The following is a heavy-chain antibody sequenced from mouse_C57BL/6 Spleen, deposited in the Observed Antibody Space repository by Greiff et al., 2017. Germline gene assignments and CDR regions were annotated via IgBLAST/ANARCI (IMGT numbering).Heavy chain of an antibody. J-gene: IGHJ1*03. D-gene: IGHD1-1*01. CDR2: IDPSDSET. Sequence: SVKQRPIQGLEWIGNIDPSDSETHYNQKFKDKATLTVDKSSSTAYMQLSSLTSEDSAVYYCARARGSSYWYFDVWGTGTTVTVSS. CDR3: ARARGSSYWYFDV. V-gene: IGHV1-52*01.